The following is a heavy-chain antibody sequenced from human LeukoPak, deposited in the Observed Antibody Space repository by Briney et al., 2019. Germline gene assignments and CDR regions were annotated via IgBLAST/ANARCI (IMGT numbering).Heavy chain of an antibody. CDR3: ARDLLDYGDYESAFDI. V-gene: IGHV3-30-3*01. CDR1: EFTFSNYA. Sequence: GGSLRLSCAASEFTFSNYAMHRVRQAPGKGLEWVAVISYDGSNKYYADSVKGRFTISRDNSKNTLYLQMNSLRAEDTAVYYCARDLLDYGDYESAFDIWGQGTMVTVSS. J-gene: IGHJ3*02. CDR2: ISYDGSNK. D-gene: IGHD4-17*01.